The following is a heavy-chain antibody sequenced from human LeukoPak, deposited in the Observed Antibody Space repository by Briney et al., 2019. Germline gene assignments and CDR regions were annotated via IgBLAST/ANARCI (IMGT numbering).Heavy chain of an antibody. CDR2: VNPNSGSP. Sequence: ASVKVSCKASGYTLSDYYVHWLRQSPGQGLEWIGRVNPNSGSPNSAQKFQGRVTMTRDTSINTAYMFLSSLTFDDTAVYYCAKSEGGGSFPFESWGQGTLVIVSS. J-gene: IGHJ4*02. V-gene: IGHV1-2*02. CDR1: GYTLSDYY. CDR3: AKSEGGGSFPFES. D-gene: IGHD1-26*01.